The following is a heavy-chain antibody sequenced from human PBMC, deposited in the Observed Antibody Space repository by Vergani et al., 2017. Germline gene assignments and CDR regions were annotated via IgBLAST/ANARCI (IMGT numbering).Heavy chain of an antibody. CDR1: GGSISSGDYY. Sequence: QVQLQESGPGLVKPSQTLSLTCTVSGGSISSGDYYWSWIRQPPGTGLEWIGYIYYSGSTYYNPSLKSRVTISVDTSKNQFSLKLSSVTAADTAVYYCAREEGYYYGSGSYFYNWFDPWGQGTLVTVSS. CDR3: AREEGYYYGSGSYFYNWFDP. CDR2: IYYSGST. V-gene: IGHV4-30-4*08. D-gene: IGHD3-10*01. J-gene: IGHJ5*02.